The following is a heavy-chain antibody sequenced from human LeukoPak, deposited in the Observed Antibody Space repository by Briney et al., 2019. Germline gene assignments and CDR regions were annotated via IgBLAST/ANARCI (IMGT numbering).Heavy chain of an antibody. Sequence: RASETLSLTCTVSGGSISSYYWSWIRQPPGKGLEWIGYIYYSGSTNYNPPLKSRVTISVDTSKNQFSLKLSSVTAADTAVYYCARDADYGDLNWFDPWGQGTLVTVSS. CDR2: IYYSGST. CDR1: GGSISSYY. CDR3: ARDADYGDLNWFDP. V-gene: IGHV4-59*01. J-gene: IGHJ5*02. D-gene: IGHD4-17*01.